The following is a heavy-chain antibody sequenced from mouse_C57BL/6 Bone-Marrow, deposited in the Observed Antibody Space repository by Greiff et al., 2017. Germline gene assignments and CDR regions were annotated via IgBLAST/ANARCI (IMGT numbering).Heavy chain of an antibody. D-gene: IGHD2-4*01. J-gene: IGHJ3*01. CDR2: IDPSDSYT. V-gene: IGHV1-69*01. CDR1: GYTFTSYW. Sequence: QVQLQQPGAELVMPGASVKLSCKASGYTFTSYWMHWVKQRPGQGLEWIGEIDPSDSYTNYNQKFKGQSTLTVYKASSTAYMQLSSLTSEDSAVYYCAPYDNDGGFAYWGQGTRVTVSA. CDR3: APYDNDGGFAY.